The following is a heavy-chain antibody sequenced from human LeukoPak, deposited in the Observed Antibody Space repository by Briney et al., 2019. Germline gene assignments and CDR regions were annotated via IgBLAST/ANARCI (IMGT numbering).Heavy chain of an antibody. CDR3: AKDYSSRGYDY. J-gene: IGHJ4*01. V-gene: IGHV3-23*01. D-gene: IGHD6-19*01. CDR2: IGVSGGST. Sequence: PGGSLRLSCAASGFTFSNYAMSWVRQAPGKGLEWVSVIGVSGGSTYYADSVKGRFTISRDNSQNTLYLQMNSLRAEDTAVYYCAKDYSSRGYDYWSQGTLDNDSS. CDR1: GFTFSNYA.